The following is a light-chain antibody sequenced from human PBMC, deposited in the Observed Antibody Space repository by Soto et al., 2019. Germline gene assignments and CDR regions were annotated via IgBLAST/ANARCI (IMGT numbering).Light chain of an antibody. V-gene: IGKV3-20*01. Sequence: EIVLTQSPGTLSLSPGEGATLSCRASQSVSSSYFAWYQQKPGQAPRLLMYGASSRATGIPDRFSGSGSGTDFTLTISRLEPEDFAVYFCQQYGSSPPFTFGQGTKVEIK. J-gene: IGKJ2*01. CDR2: GAS. CDR3: QQYGSSPPFT. CDR1: QSVSSSY.